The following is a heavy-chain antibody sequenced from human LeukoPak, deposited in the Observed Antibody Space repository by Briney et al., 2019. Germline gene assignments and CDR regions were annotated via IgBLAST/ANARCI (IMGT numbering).Heavy chain of an antibody. J-gene: IGHJ3*02. CDR3: ARSRSGYNDAFDI. V-gene: IGHV3-21*01. CDR2: ISSSSSYI. Sequence: GGSLRLSCAASGFTFSSYSMNWVRQAPGKGLEWVSSISSSSSYIYYADSVKGRCTISRDNAKNSLYLQMNSLRAEDTSVYYCARSRSGYNDAFDIWGQGTMVTVSS. CDR1: GFTFSSYS. D-gene: IGHD3-3*01.